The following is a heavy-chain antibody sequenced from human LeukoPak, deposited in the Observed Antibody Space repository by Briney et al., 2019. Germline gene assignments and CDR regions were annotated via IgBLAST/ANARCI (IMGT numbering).Heavy chain of an antibody. CDR2: IKGDGSYT. D-gene: IGHD5-24*01. CDR3: ARWRWAKSEFEY. V-gene: IGHV3-7*01. Sequence: GGSLRLSCTASGFTFSTYWMSWVRQAPGKGLEWVASIKGDGSYTDYVDSVKGRFTISRDNAKNTVYLQMNSLRAEDTAVYYCARWRWAKSEFEYWGRGTGVSVSS. J-gene: IGHJ4*02. CDR1: GFTFSTYW.